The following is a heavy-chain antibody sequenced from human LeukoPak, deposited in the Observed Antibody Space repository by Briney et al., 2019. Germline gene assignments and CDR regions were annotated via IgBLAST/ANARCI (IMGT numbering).Heavy chain of an antibody. J-gene: IGHJ4*02. V-gene: IGHV1-69*13. Sequence: EASVTVSCKASGGTFSSYAISWVRQAPGQGLEWMGGIIPIFGTANYAQKFQGRVTITADESTSTAYMELSSLRSEDTAVYYCARLKSGYYNYWGQGTPVTVSS. D-gene: IGHD3-22*01. CDR1: GGTFSSYA. CDR2: IIPIFGTA. CDR3: ARLKSGYYNY.